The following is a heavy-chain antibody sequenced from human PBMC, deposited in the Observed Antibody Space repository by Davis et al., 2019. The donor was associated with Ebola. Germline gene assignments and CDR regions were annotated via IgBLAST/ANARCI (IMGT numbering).Heavy chain of an antibody. CDR1: GDDVSRNTAA. D-gene: IGHD6-13*01. CDR3: ARFVSGSWYPDWWFDP. Sequence: SETLSLTCAISGDDVSRNTAAWNWIRQSPSRGLEWLGRTYYRSKWYNEYAVSVKSRITINPDTSKNQFSLQLNSVTPADTAIYYCARFVSGSWYPDWWFDPWGQGTLVAVSS. V-gene: IGHV6-1*01. J-gene: IGHJ5*02. CDR2: TYYRSKWYN.